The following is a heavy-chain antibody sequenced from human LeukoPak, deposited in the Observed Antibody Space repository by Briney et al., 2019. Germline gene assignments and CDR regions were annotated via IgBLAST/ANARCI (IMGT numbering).Heavy chain of an antibody. Sequence: SGTLSLTCTVSGGSISSGGYYWSWIRQHPGKGLEWIGSIYYSGSTYYNPSLKSRVTISVDTSKNQFSLKLSSVTAADTAVYYCASLHGFFSDYWGQGTLVTVSS. D-gene: IGHD3-3*01. CDR3: ASLHGFFSDY. J-gene: IGHJ4*02. CDR2: IYYSGST. CDR1: GGSISSGGYY. V-gene: IGHV4-39*01.